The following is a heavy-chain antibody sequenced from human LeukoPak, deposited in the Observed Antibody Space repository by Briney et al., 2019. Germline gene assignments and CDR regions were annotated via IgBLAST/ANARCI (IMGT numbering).Heavy chain of an antibody. D-gene: IGHD1-26*01. CDR3: AREGAAVSGTMDY. CDR2: ISTRSSHI. CDR1: GFTFSSYS. J-gene: IGHJ4*02. V-gene: IGHV3-21*06. Sequence: GGSLRLSCAASGFTFSSYSMNWVRQAPGKGLQWVSSISTRSSHIYYTDSVKGRFTISRDNAKNSLYLQMTGLRVDDTAVYYCAREGAAVSGTMDYWGQGTLVTVSS.